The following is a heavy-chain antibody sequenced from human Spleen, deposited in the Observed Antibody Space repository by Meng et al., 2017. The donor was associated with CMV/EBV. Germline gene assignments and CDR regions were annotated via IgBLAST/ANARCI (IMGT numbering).Heavy chain of an antibody. V-gene: IGHV4-31*03. CDR1: GGSISSGGYY. D-gene: IGHD3-3*01. J-gene: IGHJ6*02. CDR2: IYYSGST. CDR3: AREPVGITIFGVVHYGMDV. Sequence: SETLSLTCTVSGGSISSGGYYWSWIRQHPGKGLEWIGYIYYSGSTYYNPSLKSRVTISVDTSKNQFSLKLSSVTAADTAVYYCAREPVGITIFGVVHYGMDVWGQGTTVTVSS.